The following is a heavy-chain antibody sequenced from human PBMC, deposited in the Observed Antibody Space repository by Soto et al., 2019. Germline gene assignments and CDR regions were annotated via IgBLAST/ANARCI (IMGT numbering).Heavy chain of an antibody. CDR1: GYTFTSYG. CDR3: RVVNYYYYYGMDV. Sequence: ASVKVSCKASGYTFTSYGISWVRQAPGQGLEWMGWISAYNGNTNYAQKLKGRVTMTTDTSTSTAYMELRSLRSDDTAVYYCRVVNYYYYYGMDVWGQGTTVTVSS. CDR2: ISAYNGNT. D-gene: IGHD3-22*01. V-gene: IGHV1-18*01. J-gene: IGHJ6*02.